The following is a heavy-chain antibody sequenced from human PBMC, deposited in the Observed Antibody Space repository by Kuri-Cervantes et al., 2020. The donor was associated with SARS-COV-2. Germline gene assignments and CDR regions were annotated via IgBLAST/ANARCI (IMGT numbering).Heavy chain of an antibody. CDR1: GYTFTSYG. J-gene: IGHJ6*03. CDR2: ISAYNGNT. D-gene: IGHD3-3*01. Sequence: ASVKVSCKASGYTFTSYGISWVRQAPGQGLEWMGWISAYNGNTNYAQKLQGRVTMTTDTSTSTAYMELRSLRSDDTAVYYCARHYDFWSGYPLATYYYYYMDVWGKGATVTVSS. V-gene: IGHV1-18*01. CDR3: ARHYDFWSGYPLATYYYYYMDV.